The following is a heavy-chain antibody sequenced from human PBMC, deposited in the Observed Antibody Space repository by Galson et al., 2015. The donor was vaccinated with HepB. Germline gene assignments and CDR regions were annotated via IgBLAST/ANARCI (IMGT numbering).Heavy chain of an antibody. V-gene: IGHV3-33*01. D-gene: IGHD3-22*01. CDR3: ARNSYDSSAYYSDF. Sequence: SLRLSCAASGFIFSSYDMQWVRQAPGKGLEWVAVIWYDGSNKYYADSVKGRFTISRDDSKNTLYLQMNSLRAEDTAVYYCARNSYDSSAYYSDFWGQGTLVTVSS. CDR2: IWYDGSNK. J-gene: IGHJ4*02. CDR1: GFIFSSYD.